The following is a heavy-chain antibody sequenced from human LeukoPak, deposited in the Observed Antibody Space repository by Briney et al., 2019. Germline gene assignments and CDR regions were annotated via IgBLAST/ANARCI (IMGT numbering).Heavy chain of an antibody. CDR3: ARGSFRYYYGSGSYPRFDY. CDR2: IIPIFGTA. V-gene: IGHV1-69*01. CDR1: GGTFSSYA. D-gene: IGHD3-10*01. Sequence: SVKVSCKASGGTFSSYAISWVRQAPGQGLEWMGGIIPIFGTANYAQKFQGRVTITADESTSTAYMELSSLRCEDTAVYYCARGSFRYYYGSGSYPRFDYWGQGTLVTVSS. J-gene: IGHJ4*02.